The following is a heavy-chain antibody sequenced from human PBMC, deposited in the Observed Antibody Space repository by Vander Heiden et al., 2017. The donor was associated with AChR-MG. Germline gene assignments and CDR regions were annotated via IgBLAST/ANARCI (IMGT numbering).Heavy chain of an antibody. CDR3: APHNPIAY. D-gene: IGHD1-1*01. V-gene: IGHV3-53*02. Sequence: EVQLVETGRGLIQPGGSLRLSFAPSGFTVSGNYMGWVRQAPGKGLEWVSVIYSNGNTYYSDSVKGRFTISRDNSKNRLYLQMNSLRAEDTAVYYCAPHNPIAYWGQGTVVTVSS. CDR1: GFTVSGNY. CDR2: IYSNGNT. J-gene: IGHJ4*02.